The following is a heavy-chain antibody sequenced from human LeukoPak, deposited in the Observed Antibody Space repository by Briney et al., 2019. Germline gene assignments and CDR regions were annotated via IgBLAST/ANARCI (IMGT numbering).Heavy chain of an antibody. V-gene: IGHV1-18*01. CDR2: ISADNGNT. D-gene: IGHD4-17*01. CDR3: ATRGTTVTNYYFDY. J-gene: IGHJ4*02. Sequence: ASVKVSCKTSGYTFTNYGISWVRQAPGQGLEWMGRISADNGNTNYARRVQGRVTLTTYTTKNTAYMELTRLRTTVTDAYYCATRGTTVTNYYFDYGGQGTLVTVSS. CDR1: GYTFTNYG.